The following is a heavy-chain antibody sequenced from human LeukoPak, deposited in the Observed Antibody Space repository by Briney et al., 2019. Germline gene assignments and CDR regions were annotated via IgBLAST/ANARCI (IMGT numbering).Heavy chain of an antibody. Sequence: QTGGSLRLSCAASGFTFSSYGMHWVRQAPGKGLEWVAVISYDGSNKYYADSVKGRFTISRDNSKNTLYLQMNSLRAEDTAVYYCASPAFGGYFAYWGQGTLVTVSS. CDR1: GFTFSSYG. J-gene: IGHJ4*02. CDR3: ASPAFGGYFAY. V-gene: IGHV3-30*03. D-gene: IGHD3-22*01. CDR2: ISYDGSNK.